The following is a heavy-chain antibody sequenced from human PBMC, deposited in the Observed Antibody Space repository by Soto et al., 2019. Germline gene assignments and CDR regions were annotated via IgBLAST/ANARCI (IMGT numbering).Heavy chain of an antibody. J-gene: IGHJ4*02. V-gene: IGHV1-8*01. CDR2: MNPNSGNT. D-gene: IGHD4-17*01. CDR3: ASGLRWSRGEGYFDY. CDR1: GYTFTSYD. Sequence: QVQLVQSGAEVKKPGASVKVSCKASGYTFTSYDINWVRQATGQGPEWMGWMNPNSGNTGYAQKFQGRVTMTRNTSISTAYMELSSLRSEDTAVYYCASGLRWSRGEGYFDYWGQGTLVTVSS.